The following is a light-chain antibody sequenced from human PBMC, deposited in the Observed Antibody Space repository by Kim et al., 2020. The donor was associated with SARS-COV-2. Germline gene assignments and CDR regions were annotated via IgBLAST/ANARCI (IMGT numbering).Light chain of an antibody. CDR3: QSHDSSLSGCV. CDR2: GNN. CDR1: SANSGAGFD. V-gene: IGLV1-40*01. Sequence: VTVSCTGSSANSGAGFDEHWYQQLPGTAPTVLIYGNNSRPSGVPDRFSGSKSGTSASRAITGLQAEDEADYFCQSHDSSLSGCVFGTGTKVTVL. J-gene: IGLJ1*01.